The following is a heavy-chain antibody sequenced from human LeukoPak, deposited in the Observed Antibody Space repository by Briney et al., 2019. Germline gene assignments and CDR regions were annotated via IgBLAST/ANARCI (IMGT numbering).Heavy chain of an antibody. Sequence: SETLSLTCSVSGASISGSDYYWGWIRQPPGKGLEWIGCIYSSGSTYYNPSLKSRVTISVDTSKNQFSLKLSSVTAADTAVYYCARDNRFYYDSSGLDYWGQGTLVTVSS. CDR3: ARDNRFYYDSSGLDY. D-gene: IGHD3-22*01. V-gene: IGHV4-39*07. CDR1: GASISGSDYY. CDR2: IYSSGST. J-gene: IGHJ4*02.